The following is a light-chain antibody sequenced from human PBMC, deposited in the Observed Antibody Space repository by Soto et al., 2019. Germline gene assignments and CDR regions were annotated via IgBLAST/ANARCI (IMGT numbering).Light chain of an antibody. CDR1: QSISSW. V-gene: IGKV1-5*03. Sequence: DIQMTQSPSTLSASVGDRVTITCRASQSISSWLAWYQQKPGNAPKLLIYRASSLQSGVPSRFSGSGSGTEFTLTISSLQPDDFATYYCQQYNSYSLTFGGGTKVEIK. CDR3: QQYNSYSLT. J-gene: IGKJ4*01. CDR2: RAS.